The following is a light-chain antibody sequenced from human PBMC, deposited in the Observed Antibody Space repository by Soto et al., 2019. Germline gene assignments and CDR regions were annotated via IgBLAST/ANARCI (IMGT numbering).Light chain of an antibody. CDR3: QQSYSTPFT. CDR1: QSISSY. CDR2: AAS. V-gene: IGKV1-39*01. Sequence: DIQMTQSPFSLSASVGDRVTITRRASQSISSYLNWYQQKPGKAPNLLIYAASSLQGGVPSRFSGSASGTDFTLTISSLHPEDFATYYCQQSYSTPFTFGQGTKLEIK. J-gene: IGKJ2*01.